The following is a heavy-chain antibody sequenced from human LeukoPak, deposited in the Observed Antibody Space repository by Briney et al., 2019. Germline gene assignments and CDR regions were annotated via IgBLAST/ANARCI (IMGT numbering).Heavy chain of an antibody. V-gene: IGHV4-34*01. D-gene: IGHD3-9*01. CDR1: GGSFSGYY. CDR2: INHSGST. Sequence: SETLSLTCAVHGGSFSGYYWSWIRQPPGKGLEWIGEINHSGSTNYNPSLKSRVTISVDTSKNQFSLKLSSVTAADTAVYYCARKEDGILTGYYRWVGGSRSGWFDPWGQGTLVTVSS. CDR3: ARKEDGILTGYYRWVGGSRSGWFDP. J-gene: IGHJ5*02.